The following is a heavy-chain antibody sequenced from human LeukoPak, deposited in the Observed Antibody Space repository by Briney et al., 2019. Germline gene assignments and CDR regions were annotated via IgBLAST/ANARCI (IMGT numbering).Heavy chain of an antibody. CDR3: AIDSRNYDAFDI. Sequence: SETLSLTCAVYGGSFSGYYWSWIRQPPGKGLEWIGEINHSGSTNYNPSLKSRVTISVDTSKNQFSLRLSSVTAADTAVYYCAIDSRNYDAFDIWGQGTMVTVSS. CDR1: GGSFSGYY. D-gene: IGHD3-9*01. J-gene: IGHJ3*02. V-gene: IGHV4-34*01. CDR2: INHSGST.